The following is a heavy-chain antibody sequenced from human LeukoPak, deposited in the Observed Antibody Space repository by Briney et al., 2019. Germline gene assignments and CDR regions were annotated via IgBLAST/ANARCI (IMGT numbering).Heavy chain of an antibody. D-gene: IGHD5-12*01. V-gene: IGHV3-23*01. Sequence: PGGSLTLSCAASGFPFRSYALSWVRQAPGKGLAWVSAISGSGGSTYYADSVKCRFTISRDNSKNTLYLQMNSLRAEDTAVYYCAKEPQGQIVATWGGFSNWFDPWGQGTLVTVSS. CDR3: AKEPQGQIVATWGGFSNWFDP. CDR1: GFPFRSYA. J-gene: IGHJ5*02. CDR2: ISGSGGST.